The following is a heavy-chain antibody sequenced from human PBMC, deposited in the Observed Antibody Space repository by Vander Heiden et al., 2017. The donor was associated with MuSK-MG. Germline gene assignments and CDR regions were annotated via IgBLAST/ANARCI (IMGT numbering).Heavy chain of an antibody. CDR1: GASVSSNTVA. V-gene: IGHV6-1*01. CDR2: TLYRSKWIS. CDR3: ARGQFFAFDI. Sequence: QVHLQPSGPGLVQPSQTLALTCSISGASVSSNTVAWNWLRQSPSRGLEWMGRTLYRSKWISKYTASLRSRLTVSPDTSKNQFSMQLNSVTPEETAVYYCARGQFFAFDIWGQGTTVTVSS. J-gene: IGHJ3*02.